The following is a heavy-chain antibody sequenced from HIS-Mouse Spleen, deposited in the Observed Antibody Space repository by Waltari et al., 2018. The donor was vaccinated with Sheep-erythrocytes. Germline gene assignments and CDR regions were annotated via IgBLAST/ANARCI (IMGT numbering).Heavy chain of an antibody. V-gene: IGHV3-30*18. J-gene: IGHJ3*02. D-gene: IGHD2-8*01. CDR1: GFTFSSFG. Sequence: QVQLVESGGGVVQPGRSLRLSCSASGFTFSSFGLHWVRQAQGKWLEWVAVISDDGRIKYYADSVKGRFTISRDNSKNTLYLQMNSLRAEDTSVYYCAKGDAMVYDAFDIWGQGTMVTVSS. CDR2: ISDDGRIK. CDR3: AKGDAMVYDAFDI.